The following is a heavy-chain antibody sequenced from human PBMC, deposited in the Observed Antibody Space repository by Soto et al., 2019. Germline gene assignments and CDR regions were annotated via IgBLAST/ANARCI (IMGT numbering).Heavy chain of an antibody. CDR2: ISSSGGTI. CDR1: GFTFSDYY. J-gene: IGHJ6*03. CDR3: VRGRGYYYYMDV. V-gene: IGHV3-11*01. Sequence: PGGSLRLSCAASGFTFSDYYMTWIRQAPGKGLEWVSYISSSGGTIYYADSVEGRFTISRDNAKNSLDLQMNSLRAEDTAVYYCVRGRGYYYYMDVWGKGTTVTVSS.